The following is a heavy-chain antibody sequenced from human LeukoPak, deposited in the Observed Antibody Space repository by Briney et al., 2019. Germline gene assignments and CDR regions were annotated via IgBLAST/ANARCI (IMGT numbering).Heavy chain of an antibody. D-gene: IGHD2-21*02. CDR1: GGSISSYY. V-gene: IGHV4-59*01. Sequence: PSETLSLTCTVSGGSISSYYWSWIRQPPGKGLEWIGYIYYSGSTNYNPSLKSRVTISVDTSKNQFSLKLSSVTAADTAVYYCARVVTASLSGWFDPWGQGTLVTVSS. J-gene: IGHJ5*02. CDR2: IYYSGST. CDR3: ARVVTASLSGWFDP.